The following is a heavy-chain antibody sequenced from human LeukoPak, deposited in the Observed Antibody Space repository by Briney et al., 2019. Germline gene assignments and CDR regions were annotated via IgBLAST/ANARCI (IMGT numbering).Heavy chain of an antibody. D-gene: IGHD7-27*01. V-gene: IGHV3-21*01. CDR2: ISSSSNYI. J-gene: IGHJ6*02. CDR3: ARDLGGMDV. Sequence: GGSLRLSCAASGFSFSGYSMNWVRQAPGKGLEWVSSISSSSNYIDYADSVKGRFTISRDNAKNSLYLQMNSPRAEDTAVYYCARDLGGMDVWGQGTTVTVSS. CDR1: GFSFSGYS.